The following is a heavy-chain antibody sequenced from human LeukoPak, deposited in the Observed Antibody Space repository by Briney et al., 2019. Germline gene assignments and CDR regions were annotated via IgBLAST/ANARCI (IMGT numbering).Heavy chain of an antibody. V-gene: IGHV1-2*02. Sequence: ASVKVSCKASGYTFTSYYMHWVRQAPRQGLEWMGWINPNSGGTNYAQKFQGRVTMTTDTSTSTAYMELRSLRSDDTAVYYCARLLCSRTSCYGYFDYWGQGTLVTVSS. J-gene: IGHJ4*02. CDR3: ARLLCSRTSCYGYFDY. CDR2: INPNSGGT. D-gene: IGHD2-2*01. CDR1: GYTFTSYY.